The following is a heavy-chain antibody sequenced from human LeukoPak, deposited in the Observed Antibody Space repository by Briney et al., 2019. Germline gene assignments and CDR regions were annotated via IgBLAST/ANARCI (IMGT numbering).Heavy chain of an antibody. D-gene: IGHD1-26*01. CDR2: IYSGGST. Sequence: GGSLRLSCAASGFTVSSNYMNWVRQAPGKGLEWVSVIYSGGSTYYADSVKGRFTIPRDSSQNTLYLQMNSLRAEDTAVYYCARSSAIVGGTRGFDYWGQGTLVTVSS. CDR1: GFTVSSNY. V-gene: IGHV3-53*01. CDR3: ARSSAIVGGTRGFDY. J-gene: IGHJ4*02.